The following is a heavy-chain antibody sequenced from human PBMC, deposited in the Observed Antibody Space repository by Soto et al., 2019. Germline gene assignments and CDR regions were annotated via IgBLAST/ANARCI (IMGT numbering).Heavy chain of an antibody. CDR3: GGTTVTTDYYYYMDV. J-gene: IGHJ6*03. V-gene: IGHV3-53*04. Sequence: EVQLVESGGGLVQPGGSLRLSCAASGFTVSSNYMSWVRQAPGKGLEWVSVIYSGGSTYYADSVKGRFTSSRHHSKNTLYLQKNSLRAEDTAVYYCGGTTVTTDYYYYMDVWGKGTTVTVSS. CDR2: IYSGGST. CDR1: GFTVSSNY. D-gene: IGHD4-17*01.